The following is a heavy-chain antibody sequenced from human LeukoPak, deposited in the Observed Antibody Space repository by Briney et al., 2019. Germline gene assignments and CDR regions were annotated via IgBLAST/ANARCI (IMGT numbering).Heavy chain of an antibody. V-gene: IGHV1-8*01. J-gene: IGHJ6*03. CDR2: MNPNSGNT. Sequence: ASVKVSCKASGHTFTSYDINWVRQATGQGLEWMGWMNPNSGNTGYAQKFQGRVTMTRNTSISTAYMELSSLRSEDTAVYYCARVYYDFWSGYYAPLYYYYYMDVWGKGTTVTVSS. D-gene: IGHD3-3*01. CDR1: GHTFTSYD. CDR3: ARVYYDFWSGYYAPLYYYYYMDV.